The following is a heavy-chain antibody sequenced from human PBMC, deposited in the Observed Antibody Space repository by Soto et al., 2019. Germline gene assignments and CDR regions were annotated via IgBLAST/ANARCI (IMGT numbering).Heavy chain of an antibody. J-gene: IGHJ3*02. CDR1: GFTFSRHT. CDR3: VADYRYAFEI. D-gene: IGHD3-16*02. Sequence: PGGSLRLSCAASGFTFSRHTIHWVRQAPGKGLEWVASISYDGSDKYYADSVKGRFTISRDNSNNSLFLQMSGLRVDDTAIYYCVADYRYAFEIWGQGSTVTVS. CDR2: ISYDGSDK. V-gene: IGHV3-30*04.